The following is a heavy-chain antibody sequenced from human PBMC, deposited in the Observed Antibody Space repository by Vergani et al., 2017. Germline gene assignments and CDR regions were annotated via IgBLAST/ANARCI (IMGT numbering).Heavy chain of an antibody. V-gene: IGHV4-4*07. CDR3: ARVRKYCSGGSCQYYFDY. J-gene: IGHJ4*02. D-gene: IGHD2-15*01. Sequence: QVQLQESGPGLVKPSETLSLTCTVSGGSISSYYWSWIRQPAGKGLEWIGRIYTSGSTNYNPSLKRQVTMSVDTSKNQFSLKLSAVTAADTAVYYCARVRKYCSGGSCQYYFDYWGQGTLVTVSS. CDR1: GGSISSYY. CDR2: IYTSGST.